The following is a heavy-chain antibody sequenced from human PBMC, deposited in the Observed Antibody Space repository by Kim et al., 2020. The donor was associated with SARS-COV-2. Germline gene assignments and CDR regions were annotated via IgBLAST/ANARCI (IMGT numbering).Heavy chain of an antibody. CDR3: ARTIAAAASDAFDI. V-gene: IGHV5-51*01. D-gene: IGHD6-13*01. J-gene: IGHJ3*02. Sequence: SPSFQGQVTISADKSISTAYLQWSSLKASDTAMYYCARTIAAAASDAFDIWGQGTMVTVSS.